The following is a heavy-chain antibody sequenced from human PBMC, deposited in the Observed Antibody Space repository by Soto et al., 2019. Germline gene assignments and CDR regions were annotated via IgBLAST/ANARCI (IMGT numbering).Heavy chain of an antibody. CDR2: IDPSSGTT. Sequence: ASVKVSCKPSGYSFCNFYVHWVRQAPGQGLEWMGIIDPSSGTTSYTQKFQERVTMTRDTSMSTVYMELSRLRSEDTAVYNYYYGMDVWGQGTTVTVSS. CDR3: YYGMDV. V-gene: IGHV1-46*01. CDR1: GYSFCNFY. J-gene: IGHJ6*02.